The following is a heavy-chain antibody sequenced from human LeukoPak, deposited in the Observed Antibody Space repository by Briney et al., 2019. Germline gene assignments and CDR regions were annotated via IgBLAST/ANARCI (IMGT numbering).Heavy chain of an antibody. CDR1: GGSISNYY. Sequence: KPSETLSLTCTVSGGSISNYYWSWIRQPPGKGLEWIGYIYYSGSTNFNPSLKSRVTISVDTSKNQFSLKLSSVTAADTAVYYCARGRSVWGQGTLVTVAS. J-gene: IGHJ4*02. V-gene: IGHV4-59*12. CDR3: ARGRSV. CDR2: IYYSGST.